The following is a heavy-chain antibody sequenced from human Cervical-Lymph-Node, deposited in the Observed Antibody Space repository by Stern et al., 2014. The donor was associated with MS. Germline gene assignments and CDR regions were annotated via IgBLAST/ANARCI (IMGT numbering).Heavy chain of an antibody. CDR2: ISWNSGSI. D-gene: IGHD4-17*01. J-gene: IGHJ4*02. V-gene: IGHV3-9*01. CDR3: AKGDGPVTVTTYYFDY. Sequence: EVQLVESGGGLVQPGRSLRLSCAASGFTFDDYAMHWVRQAPGKGLEWVSGISWNSGSIGYADSVKGRFTISRGNDTTSLSLQMNSLRAEDTALYYCAKGDGPVTVTTYYFDYWGQGTLVTVSS. CDR1: GFTFDDYA.